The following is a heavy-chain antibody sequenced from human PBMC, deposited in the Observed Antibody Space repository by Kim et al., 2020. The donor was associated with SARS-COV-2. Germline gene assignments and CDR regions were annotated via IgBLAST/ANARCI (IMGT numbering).Heavy chain of an antibody. CDR1: GGSFSGYY. CDR3: ASGRIVVVPAAMPVL. V-gene: IGHV4-34*01. Sequence: SETLSLTCAVYGGSFSGYYWSWIRQPPGKGLEWIGEINHSGSTNYNPSLKSRVTISVDTSKNQFSLKLSSVTAADTAVYYCASGRIVVVPAAMPVLWGQGTLVTVSS. D-gene: IGHD2-2*01. CDR2: INHSGST. J-gene: IGHJ4*02.